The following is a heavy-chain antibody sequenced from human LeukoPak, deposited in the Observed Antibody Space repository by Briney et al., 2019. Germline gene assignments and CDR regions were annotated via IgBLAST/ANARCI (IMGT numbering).Heavy chain of an antibody. Sequence: GESLKISCKGSGYSFTSYWIGWVRQMPGKGLEWMGIIYPGDSDSRYSPSFQGQVTISADRSISTAYLQWSSLKASDTAMYHCARSYCSGGSCYDYWGQGTLVTVSS. CDR3: ARSYCSGGSCYDY. V-gene: IGHV5-51*01. J-gene: IGHJ4*02. D-gene: IGHD2-15*01. CDR2: IYPGDSDS. CDR1: GYSFTSYW.